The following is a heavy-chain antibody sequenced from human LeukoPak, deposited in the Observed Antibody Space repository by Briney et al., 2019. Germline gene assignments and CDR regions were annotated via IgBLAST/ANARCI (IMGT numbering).Heavy chain of an antibody. V-gene: IGHV4-4*02. J-gene: IGHJ4*02. CDR3: TRESGPYCPFGY. D-gene: IGHD1-26*01. CDR2: ISLTGRT. CDR1: GGTITSTNW. Sequence: SETLSLTCGVSGGTITSTNWWSWVRQPPGQGLEWIGEISLTGRTNYNPSLIGRVIMSLDESRNQLSLTLTSVTAADTAMYYCTRESGPYCPFGYWGQGTLVVVPS.